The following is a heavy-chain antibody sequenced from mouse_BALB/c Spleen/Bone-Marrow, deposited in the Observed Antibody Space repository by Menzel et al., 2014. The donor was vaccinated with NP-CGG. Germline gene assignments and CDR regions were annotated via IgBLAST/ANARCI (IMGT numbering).Heavy chain of an antibody. CDR1: GYTFTSYD. CDR2: LYPGDGST. Sequence: SGPELVKPGALVKISCKASGYTFTSYDINWVKQRPGQGLEWIGWLYPGDGSTKYNEKFKGKATLTADKSSSTAYMQLSSLTSENSAVYFCTRGGYGNYVGYGTDYWGQGTPVTVSS. CDR3: TRGGYGNYVGYGTDY. V-gene: IGHV1S33*01. J-gene: IGHJ4*01. D-gene: IGHD2-1*01.